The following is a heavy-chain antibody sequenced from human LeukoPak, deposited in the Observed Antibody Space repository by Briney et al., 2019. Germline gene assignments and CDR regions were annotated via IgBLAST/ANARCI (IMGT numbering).Heavy chain of an antibody. J-gene: IGHJ6*02. D-gene: IGHD2-2*01. CDR2: INRNSGGT. CDR3: ARLDRGSTSLIDGMDV. V-gene: IGHV1-2*03. CDR1: GYTFTGYY. Sequence: LEASVRVSCKASGYTFTGYYMHWVRQAPGQGLEWVSWINRNSGGTNYALKFRGRVTITRDTSKSTAYMELSRLRSDDTAVYYCARLDRGSTSLIDGMDVWGQGTTVTVSS.